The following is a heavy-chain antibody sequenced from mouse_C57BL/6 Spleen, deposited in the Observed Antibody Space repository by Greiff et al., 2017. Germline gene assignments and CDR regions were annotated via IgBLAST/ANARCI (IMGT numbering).Heavy chain of an antibody. V-gene: IGHV5-6*01. J-gene: IGHJ2*01. Sequence: EVQVVESGGDLVKPGGSLKLSCAASGFTFSSYGMSWVRQTPDKRLEWVATISSGGSYTYYPDSVKGRFTISRDNAKNTLYLQMSSLKSEDTAMYYCARQKPYYFDYWGQGTTLTVSS. CDR2: ISSGGSYT. CDR3: ARQKPYYFDY. CDR1: GFTFSSYG.